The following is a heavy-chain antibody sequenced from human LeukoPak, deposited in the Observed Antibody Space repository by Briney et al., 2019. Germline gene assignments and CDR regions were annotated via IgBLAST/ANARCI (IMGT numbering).Heavy chain of an antibody. Sequence: GGSLRLSCAASGFTFSSFCMRWVRQAPGKGLEWVANIKQDGSEKYYVDSVKGRFTISRDNAKNSLYLQMNSLRAEDTAVYYCARGGYDFWSGFYGDYWGQGTLVTVSS. CDR1: GFTFSSFC. D-gene: IGHD3-3*01. CDR2: IKQDGSEK. V-gene: IGHV3-7*01. J-gene: IGHJ4*02. CDR3: ARGGYDFWSGFYGDY.